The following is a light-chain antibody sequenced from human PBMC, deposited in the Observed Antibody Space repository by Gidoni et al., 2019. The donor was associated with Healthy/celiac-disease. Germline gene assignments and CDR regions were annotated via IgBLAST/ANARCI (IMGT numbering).Light chain of an antibody. V-gene: IGKV1-33*01. J-gene: IGKJ3*01. CDR1: QYISNY. Sequence: EIQMTQSPSTLSASVGDRVTITCQARQYISNYLNWYQQKPGQAPKLLIYDASHLETGVPSRFRGSASGKDFTFIISILQPEDIATYYCQQYDNLLSFGPGTKVEIK. CDR3: QQYDNLLS. CDR2: DAS.